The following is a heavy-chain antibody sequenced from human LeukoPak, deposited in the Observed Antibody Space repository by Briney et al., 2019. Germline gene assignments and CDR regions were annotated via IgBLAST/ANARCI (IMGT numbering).Heavy chain of an antibody. CDR2: ISAYNGNT. D-gene: IGHD3-22*01. CDR3: ARVRDGYYYDSSGYYYFDY. CDR1: GYTFTSYG. J-gene: IGHJ4*02. V-gene: IGHV1-18*01. Sequence: GASVKVSCKASGYTFTSYGISWVRQAPGQGLEWMGWISAYNGNTNYAQKLQGRVTMTTDTSTSTAYMELRSLRSDDTAVYYCARVRDGYYYDSSGYYYFDYWGQGTLVTVSS.